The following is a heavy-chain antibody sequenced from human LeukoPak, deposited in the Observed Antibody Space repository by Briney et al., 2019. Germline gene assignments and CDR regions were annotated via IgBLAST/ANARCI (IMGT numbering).Heavy chain of an antibody. D-gene: IGHD2-15*01. CDR3: AKDRRRYCSGGSRYVDYFGY. Sequence: GGSLRLSCAASGFTFSSYGMHWVRQAPGKGLEWVAVISYDGSNKYYADSVKGRFTISRDNSKNTLYLQMNSLRAEDTAVYYCAKDRRRYCSGGSRYVDYFGYWGQGTLVTVSS. CDR2: ISYDGSNK. CDR1: GFTFSSYG. J-gene: IGHJ4*02. V-gene: IGHV3-30*18.